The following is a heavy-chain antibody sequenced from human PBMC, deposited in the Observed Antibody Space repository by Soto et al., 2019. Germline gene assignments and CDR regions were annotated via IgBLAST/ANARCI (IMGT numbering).Heavy chain of an antibody. J-gene: IGHJ4*02. CDR3: ARDWDDSV. CDR1: GGSISTYY. CDR2: TYYSGGT. V-gene: IGHV4-59*01. D-gene: IGHD3-22*01. Sequence: SETLSLTCTVSGGSISTYYWSWIRQPPGKGLEWIGYTYYSGGTNYNPSIESRVTMSVDTSKNQFSLNLSSVTAADTAVYYCARDWDDSVWGQGILVTVPQ.